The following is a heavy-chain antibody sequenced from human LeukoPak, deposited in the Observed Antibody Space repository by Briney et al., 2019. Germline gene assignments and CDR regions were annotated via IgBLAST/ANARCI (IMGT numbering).Heavy chain of an antibody. CDR2: IKPNSGGT. V-gene: IGHV1-2*02. D-gene: IGHD3-10*01. CDR1: GYTFTGYY. Sequence: ASVKVSCKASGYTFTGYYMHWVRQAPGQGLEWMGWIKPNSGGTNFAQKLQGRVTMTRDTSITTAFMELSSLRSDDTAVYYCARAFYYASGTYYPTYAFDIWGQGTTVTVSS. J-gene: IGHJ3*02. CDR3: ARAFYYASGTYYPTYAFDI.